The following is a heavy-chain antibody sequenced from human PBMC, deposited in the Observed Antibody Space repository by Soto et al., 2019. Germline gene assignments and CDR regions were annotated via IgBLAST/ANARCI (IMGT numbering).Heavy chain of an antibody. D-gene: IGHD6-13*01. CDR3: ARELAAAGTDYFDY. CDR2: IIPILGIA. Sequence: QVQLVQSGAEVKKPGSSVKVSCKASGGTFSSYTISWVRQAPGQGLEWMGRIIPILGIANYAQKFQGRVPITADKSTSTAYMELSSLRSEDTAVYYCARELAAAGTDYFDYWGQGTLVTVSS. V-gene: IGHV1-69*08. CDR1: GGTFSSYT. J-gene: IGHJ4*02.